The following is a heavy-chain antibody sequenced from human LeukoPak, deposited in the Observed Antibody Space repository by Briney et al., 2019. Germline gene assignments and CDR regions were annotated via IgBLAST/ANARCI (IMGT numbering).Heavy chain of an antibody. D-gene: IGHD3-10*01. CDR1: GFTVSSYY. CDR3: ARTMVRGIIFTYAFDI. V-gene: IGHV3-53*01. J-gene: IGHJ3*02. CDR2: IYSGGNT. Sequence: GGSLRLSCAASGFTVSSYYMSWVRQAPGKGLEWVSVIYSGGNTYYADSVKGRFTISRDNSKNTLYLQMNSLRAEDTAVYYCARTMVRGIIFTYAFDIWGQGTMVTVSS.